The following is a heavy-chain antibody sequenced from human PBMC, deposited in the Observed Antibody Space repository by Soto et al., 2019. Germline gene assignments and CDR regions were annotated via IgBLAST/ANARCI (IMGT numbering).Heavy chain of an antibody. CDR2: IYYTGST. V-gene: IGHV4-59*01. CDR1: AGSISSYY. J-gene: IGHJ5*02. Sequence: SETLSLTCTVSAGSISSYYWSWIRQPPGKGLEWIGYIYYTGSTKYNPSLRSRVTISLDTSKNQFSLKLSSVTAADTAVYYCARDVGQLLVNWFDPWGQGNLVTVSS. D-gene: IGHD6-6*01. CDR3: ARDVGQLLVNWFDP.